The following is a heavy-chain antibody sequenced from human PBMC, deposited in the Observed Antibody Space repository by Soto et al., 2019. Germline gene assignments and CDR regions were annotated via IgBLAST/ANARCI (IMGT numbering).Heavy chain of an antibody. Sequence: SLRLSCAASGFTFDDYAMHWVRQAPGKGLEWVSGISWNSGSIDYADSVKGRFTISRDNAKNSLYLQMNSLRAEDTALYYCAKYLWYQAGYSYGYNYYYLDVWGKGTTVTVSS. J-gene: IGHJ6*03. CDR3: AKYLWYQAGYSYGYNYYYLDV. CDR2: ISWNSGSI. V-gene: IGHV3-9*01. D-gene: IGHD5-18*01. CDR1: GFTFDDYA.